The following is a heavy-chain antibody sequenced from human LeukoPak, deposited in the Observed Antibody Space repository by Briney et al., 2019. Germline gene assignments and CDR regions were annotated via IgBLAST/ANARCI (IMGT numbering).Heavy chain of an antibody. CDR3: ARRRGGYAQYNWFDP. CDR2: INHSGST. D-gene: IGHD5-12*01. CDR1: GGSFSGYY. Sequence: SETLSLTCAVYGGSFSGYYWSWIRQPPGKGLEWIGEINHSGSTNYNPSLKSRVTISVDTSKNQFSLKLSSVTAAGTAVYYCARRRGGYAQYNWFDPWGQGTLVTVSS. V-gene: IGHV4-34*01. J-gene: IGHJ5*02.